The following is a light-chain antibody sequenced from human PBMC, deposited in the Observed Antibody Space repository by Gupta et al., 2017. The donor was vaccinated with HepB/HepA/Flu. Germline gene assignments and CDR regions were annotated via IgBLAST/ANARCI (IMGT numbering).Light chain of an antibody. V-gene: IGKV1-17*01. Sequence: LQMTRSPCFFSALLGDRVNITCRARQGIRNDIGGYQQRPRKARKSLIYAASSLQSGVPSRFSGSGSGTEFTLTISSLEPEDFAAYYCLQHDSYPRTFGQGTKVEIK. J-gene: IGKJ1*01. CDR1: QGIRND. CDR2: AAS. CDR3: LQHDSYPRT.